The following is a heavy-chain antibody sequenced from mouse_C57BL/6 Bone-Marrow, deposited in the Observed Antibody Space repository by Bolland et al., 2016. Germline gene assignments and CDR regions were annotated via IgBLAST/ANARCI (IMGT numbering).Heavy chain of an antibody. V-gene: IGHV1-55*01. D-gene: IGHD1-1*01. CDR2: ST. Sequence: STNYNEKFKSKATLTVDTSSSTAYMQLSSLTSEDSAVYYCARPRTVGGSMDYWGQGTLV. CDR3: ARPRTVGGSMDY. J-gene: IGHJ3*01.